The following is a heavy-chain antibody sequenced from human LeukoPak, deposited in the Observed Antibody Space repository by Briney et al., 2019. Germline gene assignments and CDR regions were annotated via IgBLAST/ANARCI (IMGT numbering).Heavy chain of an antibody. Sequence: SVKGRFTISRDNSKNTLYLQMNSLRAEDTAVYYCAKGYYDYVWGSSLDYWGQGTLVTVSS. D-gene: IGHD3-16*01. V-gene: IGHV3-23*01. CDR3: AKGYYDYVWGSSLDY. J-gene: IGHJ4*02.